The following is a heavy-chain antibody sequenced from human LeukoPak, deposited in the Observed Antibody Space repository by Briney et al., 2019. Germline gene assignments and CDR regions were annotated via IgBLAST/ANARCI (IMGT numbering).Heavy chain of an antibody. J-gene: IGHJ6*04. CDR2: ISNTSSHT. CDR3: AELGITMIGGV. Sequence: PGGSLRLSCAASGFTFSNYGMNWVRQAPGKGLEWVSSISNTSSHTYYADSLKGRFTISRDNAKNSLYLQMNSLRAEDTAVYYCAELGITMIGGVWGKGTAVTISS. D-gene: IGHD3-10*02. V-gene: IGHV3-21*01. CDR1: GFTFSNYG.